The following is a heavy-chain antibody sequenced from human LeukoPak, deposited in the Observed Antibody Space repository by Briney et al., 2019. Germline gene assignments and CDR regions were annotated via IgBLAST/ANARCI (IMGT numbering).Heavy chain of an antibody. CDR1: GFTFSSYA. J-gene: IGHJ4*02. Sequence: GGSLRLSCAASGFTFSSYAMSWVRQAPGKGLEWVAHIKQDGSEKYYVDSVKGRFTISRDNAKNSLYLQMNSLRAEDTAVYYCARRSFGAFDYWGQGTLVTVSS. V-gene: IGHV3-7*01. CDR3: ARRSFGAFDY. CDR2: IKQDGSEK. D-gene: IGHD1-26*01.